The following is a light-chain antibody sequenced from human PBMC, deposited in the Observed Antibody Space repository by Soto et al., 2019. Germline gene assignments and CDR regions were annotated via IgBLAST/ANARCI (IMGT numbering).Light chain of an antibody. CDR3: QQYNSYWT. CDR1: QSITNY. CDR2: DAS. V-gene: IGKV1-5*01. J-gene: IGKJ1*01. Sequence: DIPMTQSPSSLSAYVGDRVIITCRASQSITNYLNWYQQKPGKAPKLLIYDASSLESGVPSRFSGGGSGTEFTLTISSLQPDDFATYYCQQYNSYWTFGQGTKVDVK.